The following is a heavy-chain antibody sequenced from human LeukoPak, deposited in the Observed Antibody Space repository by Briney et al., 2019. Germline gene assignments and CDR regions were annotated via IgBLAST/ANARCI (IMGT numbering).Heavy chain of an antibody. CDR2: ISGSGGST. V-gene: IGHV3-23*01. CDR3: ARAQTYYGSGSYLY. CDR1: GFTFNIYA. Sequence: GGSLRLSCAASGFTFNIYAINWVRQAPGKGLEWLSTISGSGGSTYYADSVKGRFTISRDNSNDTLYLQMNSLRDEDTAVYYCARAQTYYGSGSYLYWGQGTLVTVSS. D-gene: IGHD3-10*01. J-gene: IGHJ4*02.